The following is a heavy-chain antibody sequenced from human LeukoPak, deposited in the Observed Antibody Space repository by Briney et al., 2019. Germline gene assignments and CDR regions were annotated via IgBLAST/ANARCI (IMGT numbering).Heavy chain of an antibody. CDR2: IYTSGST. D-gene: IGHD6-19*01. CDR1: GGSISSYY. Sequence: SGTLSLTCTVSGGSISSYYWSWIRQSAGKGLEWIGCIYTSGSTNYNPSLKSRVTMSVDTSKNQFSLKLSSVTAADTAVYYCARDSGAIAVVRFDYWGQGTLVTVSS. CDR3: ARDSGAIAVVRFDY. V-gene: IGHV4-4*07. J-gene: IGHJ4*02.